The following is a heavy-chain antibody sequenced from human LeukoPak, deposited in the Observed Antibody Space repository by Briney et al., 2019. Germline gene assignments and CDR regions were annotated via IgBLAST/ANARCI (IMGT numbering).Heavy chain of an antibody. J-gene: IGHJ4*02. Sequence: PGGSLRLSCAASGFTFSTYAMSWVRQAPGKGLEWVSAISGSGGSTYYADSVKGRFTISRDNSKNTLYLQMNSLRAEDTAVYYCARDQSSSSPYYFDYWGQGTLVTVSS. V-gene: IGHV3-23*01. CDR3: ARDQSSSSPYYFDY. D-gene: IGHD6-6*01. CDR2: ISGSGGST. CDR1: GFTFSTYA.